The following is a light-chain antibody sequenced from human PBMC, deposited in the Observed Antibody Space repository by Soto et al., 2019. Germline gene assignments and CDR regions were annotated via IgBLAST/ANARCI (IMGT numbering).Light chain of an antibody. CDR1: QTIIRY. CDR2: ASS. Sequence: DIQMTQSPSSLSASVGDRVTITCRASQTIIRYFNWYQQKPERAPNLLIYASSNLQSGVPSSFSGSASGTEFTLTISSLQPEDVATYYCQQSYSTLFSFGPGTKVEIK. CDR3: QQSYSTLFS. V-gene: IGKV1-39*01. J-gene: IGKJ3*01.